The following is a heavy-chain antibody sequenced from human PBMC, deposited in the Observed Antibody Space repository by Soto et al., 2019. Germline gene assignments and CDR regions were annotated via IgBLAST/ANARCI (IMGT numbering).Heavy chain of an antibody. Sequence: QVQLVQSGPEVEKPGASVKVSCKASGYTFTSYGISWVRQAPGQGLEWMGWISGKTGKTNYAQKVQGRVTISTDTSTSTAYMELRSLRSDDTAVYYCARVPREIILVGMDVWGQGTTVTVSS. CDR2: ISGKTGKT. D-gene: IGHD2-2*01. V-gene: IGHV1-18*04. CDR1: GYTFTSYG. CDR3: ARVPREIILVGMDV. J-gene: IGHJ6*02.